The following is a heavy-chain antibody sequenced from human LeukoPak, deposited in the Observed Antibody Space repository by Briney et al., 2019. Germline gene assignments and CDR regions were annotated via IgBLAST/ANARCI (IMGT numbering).Heavy chain of an antibody. CDR2: IKSDGSST. D-gene: IGHD6-19*01. V-gene: IGHV3-74*01. CDR3: TRGQPQWLVFNWFDP. Sequence: GGSLRLSCAASGFTFSTYWMHWVRQAPGKGLVWVSRIKSDGSSTNYADSVKGRFTISRDNAKNTLYLQMNSLRAEDTAEYYCTRGQPQWLVFNWFDPWGQGTLVTVSS. J-gene: IGHJ5*02. CDR1: GFTFSTYW.